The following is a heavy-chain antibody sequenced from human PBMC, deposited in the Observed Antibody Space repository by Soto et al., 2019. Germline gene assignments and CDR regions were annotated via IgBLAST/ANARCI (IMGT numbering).Heavy chain of an antibody. CDR3: AKDGGGTYRRDDY. J-gene: IGHJ4*02. Sequence: EVQRWESGGCLVQPGGSLKISCAASGFTGSNYSMSWGRQSPGKGLELVSSISSSGGSTYFADSVKGRFTISRDNSKSTVYLQMSSLRADDTAVYYCAKDGGGTYRRDDYWGQGTKVTVSS. CDR1: GFTGSNYS. CDR2: ISSSGGST. D-gene: IGHD3-16*01. V-gene: IGHV3-23*01.